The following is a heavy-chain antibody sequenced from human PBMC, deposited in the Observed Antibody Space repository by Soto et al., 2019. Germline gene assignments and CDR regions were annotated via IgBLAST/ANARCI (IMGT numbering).Heavy chain of an antibody. CDR3: AKAGGGYCSSTSCPLDY. J-gene: IGHJ4*02. D-gene: IGHD2-2*01. CDR1: GFTFSSYA. Sequence: PGGSLRLSCAASGFTFSSYAMSWVRQAPGKGLEWVSAISGSGGSTYYADSVKGRFTISRDNSKNTLYLQMNSLRAEDTAVYYCAKAGGGYCSSTSCPLDYWGQGTLVTVS. V-gene: IGHV3-23*01. CDR2: ISGSGGST.